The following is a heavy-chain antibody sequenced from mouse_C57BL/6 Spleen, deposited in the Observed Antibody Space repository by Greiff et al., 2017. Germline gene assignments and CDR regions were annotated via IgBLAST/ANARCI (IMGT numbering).Heavy chain of an antibody. J-gene: IGHJ2*01. D-gene: IGHD2-3*01. V-gene: IGHV1-18*01. CDR1: GYTFTDYN. CDR2: INPNNGGT. Sequence: DVQLVESGPELVKPGASVKIPCKASGYTFTDYNMDWVKQSHGKSLEWIGDINPNNGGTIYNQKFKGKATLTVDKSSSTAYMELRSLTSEDTAVYYCARYFDGYYGYWGQGTTLTVSS. CDR3: ARYFDGYYGY.